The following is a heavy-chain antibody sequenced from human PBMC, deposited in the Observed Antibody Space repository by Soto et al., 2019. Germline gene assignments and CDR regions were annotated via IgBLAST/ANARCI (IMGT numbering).Heavy chain of an antibody. CDR3: ARGRYCLTGRCFPNWFDS. Sequence: SETLSLTCSVSGDSIATVDYFGAWVLHPPGRALEYIGYIYKSATTYYNPSFESRVAISLDTSKSQFSLNVTSLTAADTAVYFCARGRYCLTGRCFPNWFDSWGQGTLVTVSS. D-gene: IGHD2-15*01. CDR2: IYKSATT. V-gene: IGHV4-30-4*01. CDR1: GDSIATVDYF. J-gene: IGHJ5*01.